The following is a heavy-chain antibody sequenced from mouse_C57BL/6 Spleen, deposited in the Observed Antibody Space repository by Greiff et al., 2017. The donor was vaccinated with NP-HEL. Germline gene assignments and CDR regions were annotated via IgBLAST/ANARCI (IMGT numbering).Heavy chain of an antibody. V-gene: IGHV3-6*01. CDR2: ISYDGSN. Sequence: DVKLQESGPGLVKPSQSLSLTCSVTGYSITSGYYWNWIRQFPGNKLEWMGYISYDGSNNYNPSLKNRISITRDTSKNQFFLKLNSVTTEDTATYYCARTYDGYLLWYFDVWGTGTTVTVSS. J-gene: IGHJ1*03. CDR3: ARTYDGYLLWYFDV. D-gene: IGHD2-3*01. CDR1: GYSITSGYY.